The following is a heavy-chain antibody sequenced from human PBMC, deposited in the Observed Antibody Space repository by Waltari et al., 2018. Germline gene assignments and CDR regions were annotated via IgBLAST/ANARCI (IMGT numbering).Heavy chain of an antibody. CDR1: GYTFSNSG. Sequence: QLQMVHSGPEVKKTGSSVTVYCKYSGYTFSNSGISWGPLAPGQGLEWMGRISGYNGNTMYAPKVQGRVTVTTDTSTGTTYMELRSLRSDDTAVYYCARTYYYDSRDFDHWGQGTLVTVSS. D-gene: IGHD3-22*01. V-gene: IGHV1-18*01. CDR2: ISGYNGNT. J-gene: IGHJ4*02. CDR3: ARTYYYDSRDFDH.